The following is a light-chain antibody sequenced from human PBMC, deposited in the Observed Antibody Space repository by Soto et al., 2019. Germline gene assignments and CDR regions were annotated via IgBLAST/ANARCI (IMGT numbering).Light chain of an antibody. CDR1: QSISSA. J-gene: IGKJ3*01. CDR2: AAS. Sequence: DIQMTQSPSSLSASVGDRVTITCRASQSISSALNWLQQKPGKAPNLLILAASSLQSGDPSRFSGSGSGTDFTLTISSLQPEEFATYYCQQSYSTPFTFGPRTKVDI. V-gene: IGKV1-39*01. CDR3: QQSYSTPFT.